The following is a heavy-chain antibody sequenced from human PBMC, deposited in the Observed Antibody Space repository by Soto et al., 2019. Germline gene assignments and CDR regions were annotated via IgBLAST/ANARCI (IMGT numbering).Heavy chain of an antibody. CDR1: GFTFSSYG. Sequence: QPGGSLRLSCAASGFTFSSYGMHWVRQAPGKGLEWVAVIWYDGSNKYYADSVKGRFTISRDNSKNTLYLQMNSPRAEDTAVYYCARDSSYYDFWSGYYSDHYYYGMDVWGQGTTVTVSS. CDR2: IWYDGSNK. D-gene: IGHD3-3*01. V-gene: IGHV3-33*01. CDR3: ARDSSYYDFWSGYYSDHYYYGMDV. J-gene: IGHJ6*02.